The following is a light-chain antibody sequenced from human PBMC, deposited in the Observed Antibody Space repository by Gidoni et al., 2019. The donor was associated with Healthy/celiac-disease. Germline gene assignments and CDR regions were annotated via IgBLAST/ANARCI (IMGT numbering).Light chain of an antibody. CDR2: DAS. J-gene: IGKJ4*01. CDR3: KQRSKWYLT. Sequence: EIVLTQSPATLSLSPGERATLSCRASQIVNSYLDWYQQKPGQAPRLRIYDASNRATGIPDRFSGSGSGTDFTLNISRLEPEDFAVYYCKQRSKWYLTFGGGTKVEIK. CDR1: QIVNSY. V-gene: IGKV3-11*01.